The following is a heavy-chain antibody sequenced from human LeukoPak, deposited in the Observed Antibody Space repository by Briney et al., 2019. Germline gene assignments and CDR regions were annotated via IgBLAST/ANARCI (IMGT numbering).Heavy chain of an antibody. Sequence: PSETLSLTCTVSGGSMSSSSYYWGWVRRSPGKGLEWVASINQNGGETSYVDSVKGRFTISRDNPKNSLYLQMSSLRAEDTAVYYCARDGTAPGLYFDLWGQGTLVTVSS. CDR2: INQNGGET. CDR1: GGSMSSSSYY. J-gene: IGHJ4*01. V-gene: IGHV3-7*01. CDR3: ARDGTAPGLYFDL. D-gene: IGHD6-13*01.